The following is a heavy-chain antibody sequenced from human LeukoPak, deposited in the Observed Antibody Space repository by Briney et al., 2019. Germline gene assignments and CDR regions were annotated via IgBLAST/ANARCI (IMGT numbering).Heavy chain of an antibody. CDR1: GYTFTGYY. CDR3: ASGNTHYDFWSASGDWFDP. D-gene: IGHD3-3*01. Sequence: ASVKVSCKASGYTFTGYYMHWVRQAPGQGLEWMGWINPNSGGTNYAQKFQGRVTMTRDTSISTAYMELSSLRSDDTAVYYCASGNTHYDFWSASGDWFDPWGQGTLVTVSS. CDR2: INPNSGGT. V-gene: IGHV1-2*02. J-gene: IGHJ5*02.